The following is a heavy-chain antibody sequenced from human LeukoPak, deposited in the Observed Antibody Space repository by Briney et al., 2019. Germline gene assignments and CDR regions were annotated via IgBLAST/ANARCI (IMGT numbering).Heavy chain of an antibody. D-gene: IGHD5-24*01. Sequence: GGSLRLSCAASGFTFSTYWMTWVRQAPGKGLEWVAIIKPDGSEKYYVDSVKGRFAISRDNAENSLFLQMNGLRPEDTAVFYCARGQYTDGLSYWGQGTLVTVSS. J-gene: IGHJ4*02. V-gene: IGHV3-7*03. CDR3: ARGQYTDGLSY. CDR2: IKPDGSEK. CDR1: GFTFSTYW.